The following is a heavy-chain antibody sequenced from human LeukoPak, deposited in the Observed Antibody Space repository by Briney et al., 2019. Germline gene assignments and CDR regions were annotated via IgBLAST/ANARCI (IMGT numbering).Heavy chain of an antibody. D-gene: IGHD5-12*01. CDR1: GYTFTGYY. V-gene: IGHV1-2*02. J-gene: IGHJ4*02. CDR3: AREPVKNSGYDSAVDY. Sequence: ASVKVSCKASGYTFTGYYMHWVRQAPGQGLEWMGWINPNSGGTNYAQKFQGRVTMTRDTSISTAYMKLSRLRSDDTAVYYCAREPVKNSGYDSAVDYWGQGTLVTVSS. CDR2: INPNSGGT.